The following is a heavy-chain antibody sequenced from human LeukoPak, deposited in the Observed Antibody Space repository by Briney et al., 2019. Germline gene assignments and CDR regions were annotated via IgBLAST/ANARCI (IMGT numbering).Heavy chain of an antibody. Sequence: GGSLRLSCAASGFTFSSYGMHWVRQAPGKGLEWVAVIWYDGSNKYYADSVKGRFTISRDNSKNTLYLQMNSQRAEDTAVYYCARDQIRIADYYYGMDVWGQGTTVTVSS. D-gene: IGHD2-21*01. V-gene: IGHV3-33*01. CDR2: IWYDGSNK. J-gene: IGHJ6*02. CDR3: ARDQIRIADYYYGMDV. CDR1: GFTFSSYG.